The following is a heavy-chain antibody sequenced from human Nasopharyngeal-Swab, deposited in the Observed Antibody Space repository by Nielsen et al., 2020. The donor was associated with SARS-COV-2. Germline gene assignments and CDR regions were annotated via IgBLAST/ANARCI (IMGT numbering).Heavy chain of an antibody. J-gene: IGHJ6*03. D-gene: IGHD2-15*01. Sequence: ASVKVSCKASGYTFTSYAMHWVRQAPGQRLEWMGWINAGNGNTKYSQKFQGRVTITRDTSASTAYMELSSLRSEDTAVYYCARSRILTEMDYYYMDVWGKGTTVTVSS. CDR1: GYTFTSYA. CDR3: ARSRILTEMDYYYMDV. V-gene: IGHV1-3*01. CDR2: INAGNGNT.